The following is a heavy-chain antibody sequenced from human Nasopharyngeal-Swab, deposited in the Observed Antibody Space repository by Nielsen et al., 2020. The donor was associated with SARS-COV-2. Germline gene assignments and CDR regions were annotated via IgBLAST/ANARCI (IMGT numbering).Heavy chain of an antibody. CDR1: GFTLSSYG. V-gene: IGHV3-23*01. CDR3: AKYMFKVVSPQNRRYFDT. Sequence: GESLKISCVFSGFTLSSYGMSWVRQAPGKGLEWVSTIGTGGDTHYADSVRGRFTISRDNSKNTLYLQMDSLRAEDTAVYYCAKYMFKVVSPQNRRYFDTWGQGTVVTVSS. D-gene: IGHD3-22*01. CDR2: IGTGGDT. J-gene: IGHJ5*02.